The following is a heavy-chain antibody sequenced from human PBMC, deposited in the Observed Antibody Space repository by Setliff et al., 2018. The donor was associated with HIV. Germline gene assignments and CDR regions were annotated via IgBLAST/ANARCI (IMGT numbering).Heavy chain of an antibody. CDR1: SYSISSGYY. D-gene: IGHD3-16*01. CDR2: IYHSGST. Sequence: KASETLSLTCAVSSYSISSGYYWGWIRQPPGKGLEWIGSIYHSGSTYYNPSLKSRVTISVDTSKNQFSLKLSSVTAADTAVYYCASRSSYVPLYYYYMDVWGKGTTVTVSS. CDR3: ASRSSYVPLYYYYMDV. J-gene: IGHJ6*03. V-gene: IGHV4-38-2*01.